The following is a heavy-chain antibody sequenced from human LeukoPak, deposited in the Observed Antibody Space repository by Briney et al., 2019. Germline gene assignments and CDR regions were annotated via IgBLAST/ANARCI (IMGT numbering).Heavy chain of an antibody. D-gene: IGHD3-10*01. J-gene: IGHJ4*02. Sequence: PGRSLRLSCAASGFTFSTHGMHWVRQAPGKGLEWVAAISYHGNNKYYADSVKGRFTISRDNSENTLYVQMNRLRAEDTAVYYCAKMGSPITMVRGVPFDYWGQGTLVTVSS. CDR3: AKMGSPITMVRGVPFDY. CDR1: GFTFSTHG. V-gene: IGHV3-30*18. CDR2: ISYHGNNK.